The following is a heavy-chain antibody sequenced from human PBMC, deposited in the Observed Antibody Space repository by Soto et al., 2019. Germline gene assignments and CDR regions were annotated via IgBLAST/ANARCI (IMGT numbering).Heavy chain of an antibody. CDR2: TSYDGSDK. CDR1: GFTFRSYV. D-gene: IGHD2-21*02. V-gene: IGHV3-30*19. J-gene: IGHJ1*01. Sequence: ESGGGVVQPGTSLRVSCVGSGFTFRSYVIQWVRQAPGKGLEWVALTSYDGSDKYYGDSVRGRFTISRDNSRNTVDLQMDSLRLEDTALYYCARWVTTGGLDVWGQGTLVSVSS. CDR3: ARWVTTGGLDV.